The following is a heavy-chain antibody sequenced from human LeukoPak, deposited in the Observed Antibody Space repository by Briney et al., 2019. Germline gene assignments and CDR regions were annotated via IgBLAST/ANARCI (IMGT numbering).Heavy chain of an antibody. CDR3: ARGDCYDISVYYYG. Sequence: PSVKVSCKASGYTFTGYYIHWVRQAPEQGLEWMGCINPKSGGRNYAQKFQGRVAMTRDTSISTAYMDLSSLRFDDTAMYYCARGDCYDISVYYYGWGQGTLVTVSS. J-gene: IGHJ4*02. V-gene: IGHV1-2*02. CDR2: INPKSGGR. CDR1: GYTFTGYY. D-gene: IGHD3-22*01.